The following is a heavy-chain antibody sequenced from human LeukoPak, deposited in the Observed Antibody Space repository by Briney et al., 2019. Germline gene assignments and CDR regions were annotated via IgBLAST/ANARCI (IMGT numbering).Heavy chain of an antibody. CDR1: GYTFTSYG. CDR2: ISTYNGNT. D-gene: IGHD6-19*01. CDR3: ARDPPRIAVAGTGDY. Sequence: ASVKVSCKTSGYTFTSYGISWVRQAPGQGLEWMGWISTYNGNTDYAQNLQGRVTMTKDTSTSTAYMELRSLGSDDTAVYYCARDPPRIAVAGTGDYWGQGTLVTVSS. V-gene: IGHV1-18*01. J-gene: IGHJ4*02.